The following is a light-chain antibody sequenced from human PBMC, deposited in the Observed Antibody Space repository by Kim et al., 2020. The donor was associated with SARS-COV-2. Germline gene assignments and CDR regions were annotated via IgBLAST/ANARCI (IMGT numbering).Light chain of an antibody. V-gene: IGKV3-20*01. CDR1: QNVLRRY. J-gene: IGKJ1*01. CDR3: QQYGTTPRT. Sequence: SPGERASLFSRASQNVLRRYLAWYQQRPGQVPRLLKYCASARATGVPDTFSGSGSGTQFTLTISRLEPEASAVYYCQQYGTTPRTFGQGTKVDIK. CDR2: CAS.